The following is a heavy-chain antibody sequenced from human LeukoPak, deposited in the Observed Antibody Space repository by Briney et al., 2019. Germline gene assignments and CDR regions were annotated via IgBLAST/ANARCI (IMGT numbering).Heavy chain of an antibody. D-gene: IGHD1-26*01. CDR2: INSDGSST. CDR1: GFTFSSYW. J-gene: IGHJ4*02. CDR3: VTEASGSFPT. V-gene: IGHV3-74*01. Sequence: GGSLRLSYAASGFTFSSYWMHWVRQAPGKGLVWVSRINSDGSSTSYADSVKGRFTISRDDSDNTLYLQMNSLKNEDTAVYYCVTEASGSFPTWGQGTLVTVSS.